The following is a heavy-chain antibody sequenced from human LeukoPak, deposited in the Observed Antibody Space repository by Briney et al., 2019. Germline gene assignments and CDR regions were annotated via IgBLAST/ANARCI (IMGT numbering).Heavy chain of an antibody. CDR3: ARVGYDSSGYYYPPYFDY. V-gene: IGHV3-30-3*01. D-gene: IGHD3-22*01. CDR2: ISYDGSNK. Sequence: GGSLRLSCAASGFTFSSYAMHWVRQAPGKGLEWVAVISYDGSNKYYADSVEGRFTISRDNSKNTLYLQMNSLRAEDTAVYYCARVGYDSSGYYYPPYFDYWGQGTLVTVSS. J-gene: IGHJ4*02. CDR1: GFTFSSYA.